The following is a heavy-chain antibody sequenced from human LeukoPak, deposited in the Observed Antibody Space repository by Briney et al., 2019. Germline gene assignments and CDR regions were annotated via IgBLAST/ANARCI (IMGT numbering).Heavy chain of an antibody. V-gene: IGHV4-39*07. Sequence: SETLSLTCIVSGGSISSSSYYWGWIRQPPGKGLEWIGSIYHSGSTYYNPSLKSRVTISVDTSKNQFSLNLSSVTAADTAVYYCAREYSGWYYYYYMDVWGKGTTVTVSS. J-gene: IGHJ6*03. D-gene: IGHD6-19*01. CDR3: AREYSGWYYYYYMDV. CDR1: GGSISSSSYY. CDR2: IYHSGST.